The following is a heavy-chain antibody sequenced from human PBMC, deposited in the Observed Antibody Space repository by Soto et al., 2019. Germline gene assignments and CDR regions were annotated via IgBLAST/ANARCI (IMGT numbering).Heavy chain of an antibody. CDR3: ARDEKAAAEGKTPIDY. V-gene: IGHV3-21*01. Sequence: RRLSCAASGFTFSSYSMNWVRQAPGKGLEWVSSISSSSSYIYYADSVKGRFTISRDNAKNSLYLQMNSLRAEDTAVYYCARDEKAAAEGKTPIDYWGQGTLVTVSS. D-gene: IGHD6-13*01. J-gene: IGHJ4*02. CDR2: ISSSSSYI. CDR1: GFTFSSYS.